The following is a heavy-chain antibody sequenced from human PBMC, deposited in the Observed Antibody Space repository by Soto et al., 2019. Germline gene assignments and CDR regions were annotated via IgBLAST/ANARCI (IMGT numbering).Heavy chain of an antibody. CDR2: LYDVDGS. Sequence: LRLSCAAFGLTVSGKKYVAWVRQAPGKGLEWVSALYDVDGSFYADSVKGRFTTSSDSSKTTVYLQMNGLRPDDTAVYYCATWHEREHAYDVWGQGTTVTVSS. D-gene: IGHD1-1*01. J-gene: IGHJ3*01. V-gene: IGHV3-53*01. CDR1: GLTVSGKKY. CDR3: ATWHEREHAYDV.